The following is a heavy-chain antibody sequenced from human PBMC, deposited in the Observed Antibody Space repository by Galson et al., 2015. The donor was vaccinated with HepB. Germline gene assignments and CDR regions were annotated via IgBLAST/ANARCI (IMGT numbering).Heavy chain of an antibody. Sequence: WNWIRQPPGKGLEWIGEINHSGSTNYNPSLKSRVTISVDTSKNRFSLKLSSVTAADTAVYYCARAVYYDFWNGFGPWGQGTLVTVSS. V-gene: IGHV4-34*01. CDR3: ARAVYYDFWNGFGP. J-gene: IGHJ5*02. CDR2: INHSGST. D-gene: IGHD3-3*01.